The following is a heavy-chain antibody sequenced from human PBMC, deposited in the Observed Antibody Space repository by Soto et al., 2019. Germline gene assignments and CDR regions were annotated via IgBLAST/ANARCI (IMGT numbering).Heavy chain of an antibody. CDR2: IYWDDDK. V-gene: IGHV2-5*02. CDR1: GFSLSTSGVG. Sequence: QITLKESGPTLVNPTQTLTLTCTFSGFSLSTSGVGVGWIRQPPGKALEWLALIYWDDDKRYSPSLKSRLTITKDTSKNQVVLTMTTMDPMDPDTYYCAHSRRVAKIDYWGQGTLVTVFS. CDR3: AHSRRVAKIDY. J-gene: IGHJ4*02.